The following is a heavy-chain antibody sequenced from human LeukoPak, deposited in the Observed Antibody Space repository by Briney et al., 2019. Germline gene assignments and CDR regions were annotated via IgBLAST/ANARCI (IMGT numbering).Heavy chain of an antibody. J-gene: IGHJ6*02. D-gene: IGHD2-21*01. CDR3: GKEKGESNYYGMDV. Sequence: GGSLRLSCAASGFTFGDYAMHWVRHAPWKGLEWLGGINWNSGSIAYADYVKGRFTISRDNAKNSLYLQMNSLRAEDTPLYYCGKEKGESNYYGMDVWGQGTTVTVSS. CDR1: GFTFGDYA. CDR2: INWNSGSI. V-gene: IGHV3-9*01.